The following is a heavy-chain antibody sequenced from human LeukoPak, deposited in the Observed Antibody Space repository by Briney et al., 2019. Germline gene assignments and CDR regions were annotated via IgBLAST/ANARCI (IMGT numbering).Heavy chain of an antibody. Sequence: GGSLRLSCAASGFTFSSYAMQWVRQAPGKGLEYVSAISSNGGSTYYANSVKGRFTISRDNSKNTLYLQMGSLRAEDMAVYYCARGREDIVVVPAAIDFDYWGQGTLVTVSS. CDR2: ISSNGGST. D-gene: IGHD2-2*02. CDR3: ARGREDIVVVPAAIDFDY. V-gene: IGHV3-64*01. J-gene: IGHJ4*02. CDR1: GFTFSSYA.